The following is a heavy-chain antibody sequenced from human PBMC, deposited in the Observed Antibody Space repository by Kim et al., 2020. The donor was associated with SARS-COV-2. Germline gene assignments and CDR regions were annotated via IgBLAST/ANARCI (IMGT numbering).Heavy chain of an antibody. Sequence: ASVKVSCEASGHTFSGNYIHWVRQAPGQRLEWMGRIDANSGDTDSAKRSQGRVAMTVDTSISTAYMELRSLRADDTAVYFCVSGYDSFSLDFWGQGTLVTVSS. CDR2: IDANSGDT. D-gene: IGHD5-12*01. CDR1: GHTFSGNY. J-gene: IGHJ4*02. CDR3: VSGYDSFSLDF. V-gene: IGHV1-2*06.